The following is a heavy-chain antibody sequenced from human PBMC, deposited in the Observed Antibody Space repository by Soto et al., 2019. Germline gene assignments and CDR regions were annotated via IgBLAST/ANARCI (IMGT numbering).Heavy chain of an antibody. J-gene: IGHJ3*02. CDR3: AKERNNHYNAGGAFDI. CDR2: ISWNSGSI. V-gene: IGHV3-9*01. D-gene: IGHD1-1*01. Sequence: EVQLVESGGGLVQPGRSLRLSCAASGFTFDDYAMHWVRQAPGKGLEWVSGISWNSGSIGYADSVKGRFTISRDNAKNSLYMLMNRLGAAVTALYYCAKERNNHYNAGGAFDIWGQGTMVTVSS. CDR1: GFTFDDYA.